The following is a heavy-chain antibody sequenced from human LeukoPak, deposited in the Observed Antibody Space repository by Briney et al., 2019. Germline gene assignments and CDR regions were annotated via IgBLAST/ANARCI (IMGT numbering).Heavy chain of an antibody. Sequence: GGSLRLSCAASGFTFSSYGMHWVRQAPGKGLEWVAVIWYGGSNKYYADSVKGRFTISRDNSKNTLYLQMNSLRAEDTAVYYCARDLSDAFDFDYWGQGTLVTVSS. CDR2: IWYGGSNK. D-gene: IGHD3-16*01. CDR1: GFTFSSYG. J-gene: IGHJ4*02. V-gene: IGHV3-33*01. CDR3: ARDLSDAFDFDY.